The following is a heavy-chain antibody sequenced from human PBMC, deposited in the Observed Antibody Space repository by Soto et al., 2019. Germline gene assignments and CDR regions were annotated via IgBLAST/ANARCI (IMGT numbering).Heavy chain of an antibody. CDR1: GGSISSSSYY. D-gene: IGHD2-8*02. CDR3: SRLERLQYCSRGVCYTTLFPY. CDR2: IYYSGST. Sequence: SETLSLTCTVSGGSISSSSYYWGWIRQSPGKGLEWIGSIYYSGSTYYNPSLKSRVTISVDTSKNQFSLKLSSVTAADTAVYYCSRLERLQYCSRGVCYTTLFPYWGQGALVTVS. V-gene: IGHV4-39*01. J-gene: IGHJ4*02.